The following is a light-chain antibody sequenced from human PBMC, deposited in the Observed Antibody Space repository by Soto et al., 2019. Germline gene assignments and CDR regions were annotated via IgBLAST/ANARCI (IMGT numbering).Light chain of an antibody. Sequence: DIQMTQSPSSLSASVGDRITITCRASQSISRYLNWYQQKPGKAPKILIYGASTLQSGVPSRFSGSGSGTDFTLTISSLQPEDVATYFCQQKYRLPRTLGQGTKVDIK. J-gene: IGKJ1*01. CDR2: GAS. CDR3: QQKYRLPRT. CDR1: QSISRY. V-gene: IGKV1-39*01.